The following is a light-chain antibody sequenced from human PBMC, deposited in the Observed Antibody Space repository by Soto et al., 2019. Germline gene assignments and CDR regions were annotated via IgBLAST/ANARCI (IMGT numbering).Light chain of an antibody. CDR3: QQYRSSPPSIT. J-gene: IGKJ5*01. V-gene: IGKV3-20*01. Sequence: EIVLTQSPGTLTLSPGERATLSCRASQSVSSSYLAWYQQKPGQAPRLLIYGASSRATGIPDRFSGGGSGTDFTLTITRVEPEDFAVYYCQQYRSSPPSITFGQGTRLEIK. CDR2: GAS. CDR1: QSVSSSY.